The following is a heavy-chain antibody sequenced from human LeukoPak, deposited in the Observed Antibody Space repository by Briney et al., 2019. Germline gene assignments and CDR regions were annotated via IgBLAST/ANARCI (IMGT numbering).Heavy chain of an antibody. CDR2: INPNSGGT. CDR1: GGTFSSYA. J-gene: IGHJ6*02. D-gene: IGHD6-19*01. CDR3: ARPPKYSSGTDV. V-gene: IGHV1-2*02. Sequence: ASVNVSCKASGGTFSSYAISWVRQAPGQGLEWMGWINPNSGGTNYARKFQGRVTMTRDTSISTAYMELSRLRSDDTAVYYCARPPKYSSGTDVWGQGTTVTVSS.